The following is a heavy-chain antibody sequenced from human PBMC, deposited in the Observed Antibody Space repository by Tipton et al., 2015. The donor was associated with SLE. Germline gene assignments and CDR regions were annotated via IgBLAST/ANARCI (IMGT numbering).Heavy chain of an antibody. J-gene: IGHJ5*02. Sequence: TLSLTCAVYGGSFSGYYGSWIRQPPGKGLEWIGEINHSGSTNYNPSLKSRVTISVDTSKNQFSLSLYSVTAADTAVYYCARGGHSNSPNWFDPWGQGTLITVSS. CDR1: GGSFSGYY. V-gene: IGHV4-34*01. D-gene: IGHD4-11*01. CDR3: ARGGHSNSPNWFDP. CDR2: INHSGST.